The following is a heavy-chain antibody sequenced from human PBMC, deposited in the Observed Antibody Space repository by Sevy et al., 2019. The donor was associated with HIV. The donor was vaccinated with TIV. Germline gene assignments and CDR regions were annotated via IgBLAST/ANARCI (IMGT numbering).Heavy chain of an antibody. D-gene: IGHD6-13*01. CDR1: RFIFNDYD. J-gene: IGHJ4*02. Sequence: GGSLRLSCAASRFIFNDYDMHWVRQAPGKGLEWVAFIQYDGNDKYYADSMRGRFTISRDNSKNMLFLQMNSLRSEDTAMYYCAKNTAAAGAGGFDYWGQGTLVTVSS. CDR2: IQYDGNDK. V-gene: IGHV3-30*02. CDR3: AKNTAAAGAGGFDY.